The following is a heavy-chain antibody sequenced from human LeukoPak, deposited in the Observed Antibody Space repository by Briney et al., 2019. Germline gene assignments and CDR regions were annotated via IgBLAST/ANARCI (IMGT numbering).Heavy chain of an antibody. Sequence: PGGSLRLSCTGSGFTFTDYNINWVRQPPGKGMEWVSFISPSTPFIYYPHSVRGRFTISRDNSTNSVYLQLNSLRPEETHIYLCTRDDLSQHFQEYCCGSDCCFAYAFDFWGQGTMVTVSS. CDR2: ISPSTPFI. V-gene: IGHV3-21*06. J-gene: IGHJ3*01. CDR3: TRDDLSQHFQEYCCGSDCCFAYAFDF. D-gene: IGHD2-21*02. CDR1: GFTFTDYN.